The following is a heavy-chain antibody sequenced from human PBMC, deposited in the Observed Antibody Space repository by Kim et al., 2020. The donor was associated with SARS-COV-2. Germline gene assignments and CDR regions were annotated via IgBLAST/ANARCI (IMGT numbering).Heavy chain of an antibody. CDR2: IDPSDSYT. J-gene: IGHJ4*02. Sequence: GESLKISCKGSGYSFTSYWISWVRQMPGKGLEWMGRIDPSDSYTNYSPSFQGHVTISADKSISTAYLQWSSLKASDTAMYYCARTTGTPLSFDYWGQGTLVTVSS. CDR1: GYSFTSYW. CDR3: ARTTGTPLSFDY. V-gene: IGHV5-10-1*01. D-gene: IGHD1-1*01.